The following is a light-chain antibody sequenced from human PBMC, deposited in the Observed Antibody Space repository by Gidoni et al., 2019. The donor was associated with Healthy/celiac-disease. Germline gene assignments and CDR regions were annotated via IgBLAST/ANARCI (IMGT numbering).Light chain of an antibody. CDR1: QSVVYSSNNKNY. CDR3: QQYYSPPLCR. J-gene: IGKJ2*04. Sequence: DIVMTQSPDSLAVSLGERATINCKSSQSVVYSSNNKNYLAWYQQKPGQPPKLLIYWASTRESGVPDRFSGSGSGTDFPLTISSLQAEDVAVYYCQQYYSPPLCRFGQGTKLEIK. CDR2: WAS. V-gene: IGKV4-1*01.